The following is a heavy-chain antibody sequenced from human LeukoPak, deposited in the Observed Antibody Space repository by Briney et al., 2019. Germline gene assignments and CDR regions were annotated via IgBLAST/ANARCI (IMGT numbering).Heavy chain of an antibody. J-gene: IGHJ4*02. Sequence: PGGSLRLSCEVSGITLSNYGMSWVRQAPGRGLEWVAGIGGSGGGTKYAASVKGRFTISRDNPKNTLYLQMNSLRGEDTAVYFCAKRGVIIRVILVGFHKEAYYFDSWGQGALVTVSS. D-gene: IGHD3-10*01. CDR2: IGGSGGGT. CDR1: GITLSNYG. V-gene: IGHV3-23*01. CDR3: AKRGVIIRVILVGFHKEAYYFDS.